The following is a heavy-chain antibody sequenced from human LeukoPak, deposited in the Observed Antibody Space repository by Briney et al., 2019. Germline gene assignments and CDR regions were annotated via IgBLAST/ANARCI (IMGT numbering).Heavy chain of an antibody. CDR1: GFTVSSNY. CDR2: IYSGGST. J-gene: IGHJ5*02. D-gene: IGHD3-22*01. Sequence: PGGSLRLPCAASGFTVSSNYMSWVRQAPGKGLEWVSVIYSGGSTYYADSVKGRFTISRDNSKNTLFLQMSSLRAEDTALYYCAKGGSGYFADLWGQGTLVTVSS. V-gene: IGHV3-53*01. CDR3: AKGGSGYFADL.